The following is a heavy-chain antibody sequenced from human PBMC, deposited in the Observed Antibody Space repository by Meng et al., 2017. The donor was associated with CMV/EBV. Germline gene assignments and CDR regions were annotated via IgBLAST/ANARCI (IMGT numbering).Heavy chain of an antibody. CDR3: ARDKIQLLPTVGYFDY. D-gene: IGHD5-18*01. J-gene: IGHJ4*02. Sequence: QVQLVQSGAEVKKPGASVKVSCKASGYTFTSYYMHWVRQAPGQGLEWMGIINPSGGSTSYAQKFQGRVTMTRDTSTSTVYMELSSLRSEDTAVYYCARDKIQLLPTVGYFDYWGQGTLVTGSS. V-gene: IGHV1-46*01. CDR1: GYTFTSYY. CDR2: INPSGGST.